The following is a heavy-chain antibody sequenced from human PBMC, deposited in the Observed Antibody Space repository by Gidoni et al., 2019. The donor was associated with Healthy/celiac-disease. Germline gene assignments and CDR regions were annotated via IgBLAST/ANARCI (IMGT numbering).Heavy chain of an antibody. J-gene: IGHJ3*02. D-gene: IGHD3-22*01. CDR2: IGTAGDT. Sequence: ELQLVESGGGLVQPVGSLRLSCAASGLTFSRYDMHWVRQATVKGLEWVSAIGTAGDTYYRGSVKGRLTISRENAKNSLYLQMNSLRAGDTAVDYCARQKGDYYDSSGAIDAFDIWGQGTMVTVSS. CDR3: ARQKGDYYDSSGAIDAFDI. V-gene: IGHV3-13*04. CDR1: GLTFSRYD.